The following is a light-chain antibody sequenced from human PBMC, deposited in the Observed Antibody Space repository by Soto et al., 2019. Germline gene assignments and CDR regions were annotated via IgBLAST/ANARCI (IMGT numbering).Light chain of an antibody. CDR1: SSDVGGYNY. V-gene: IGLV2-14*01. CDR3: SSYTTGSSYV. J-gene: IGLJ1*01. Sequence: QSALTQPASVSGSPGHSITISCTGTSSDVGGYNYVSWYQQHPGKAPKLMMYDVSNRPSGVSNRFSGSKSGNTASLTISGLQAEDEADYYCSSYTTGSSYVFGTGTKVAFL. CDR2: DVS.